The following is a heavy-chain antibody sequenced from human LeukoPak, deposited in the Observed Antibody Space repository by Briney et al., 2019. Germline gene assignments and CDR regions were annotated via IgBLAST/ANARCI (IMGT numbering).Heavy chain of an antibody. V-gene: IGHV4-39*01. CDR2: IFYSGNT. J-gene: IGHJ4*02. CDR1: GGSIGSSNYY. CDR3: ARRGITYSSSFFAF. Sequence: SETLSLTCTVSGGSIGSSNYYWGWIRQPPGKGLEWIGHIFYSGNTYYNPSLKSRVTISVDTSKNQLSLHLSSVTAVDTATYYCARRGITYSSSFFAFWGQGTLVTVSS. D-gene: IGHD1-26*01.